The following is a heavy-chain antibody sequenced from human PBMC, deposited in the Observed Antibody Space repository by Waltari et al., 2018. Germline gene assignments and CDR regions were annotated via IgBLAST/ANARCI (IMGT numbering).Heavy chain of an antibody. Sequence: QVQLQESGPGLVKPSQTLSLTCTVSGGSISTGGYYWSWIRQHPGKGLEWIGYTDYRGSASYNPSLKSLLTIALDTSKNQLSLRLTPVTAADTAVYYCARVAAISPYAFDIWGRGTMVTVSS. CDR1: GGSISTGGYY. V-gene: IGHV4-31*01. CDR3: ARVAAISPYAFDI. D-gene: IGHD2-2*02. J-gene: IGHJ3*02. CDR2: TDYRGSA.